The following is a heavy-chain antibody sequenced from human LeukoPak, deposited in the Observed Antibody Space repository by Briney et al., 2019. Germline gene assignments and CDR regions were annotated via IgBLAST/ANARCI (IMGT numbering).Heavy chain of an antibody. J-gene: IGHJ3*02. V-gene: IGHV3-13*01. D-gene: IGHD1-26*01. CDR1: GFTLSSYD. CDR2: IGTAGDT. CDR3: ARGGSIVGATDAFDI. Sequence: GGSLRLSCAASGFTLSSYDMHWVRQATGKGLEWVSAIGTAGDTYYPGSVKGRFTISRENAKNSLYLQMNSLRAGDTAVYYCARGGSIVGATDAFDIWGQGTMVTVSS.